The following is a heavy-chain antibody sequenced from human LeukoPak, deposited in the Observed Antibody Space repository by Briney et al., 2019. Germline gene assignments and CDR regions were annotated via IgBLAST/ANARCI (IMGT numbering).Heavy chain of an antibody. D-gene: IGHD1-26*01. CDR2: ISTTSTYI. CDR1: GFTYSSYT. J-gene: IGHJ4*02. Sequence: GGSLRLSCEASGFTYSSYTMDWVRQAPGKGLEWVSSISTTSTYINYADSVKGRFTISRDNAKNSLYLQMHSLRAEDTAVYYCAKSVSLVTYFDYWGQGTLVTVSS. V-gene: IGHV3-21*01. CDR3: AKSVSLVTYFDY.